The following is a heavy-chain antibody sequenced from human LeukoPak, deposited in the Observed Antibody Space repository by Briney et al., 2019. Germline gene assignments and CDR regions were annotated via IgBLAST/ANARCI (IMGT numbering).Heavy chain of an antibody. CDR3: AKGYIVTAADDY. D-gene: IGHD2-21*02. V-gene: IGHV3-30*18. CDR1: GFTFSSYG. J-gene: IGHJ4*02. CDR2: ISYDGSYT. Sequence: GRSLRLSCAASGFTFSSYGMHWVRQAPGKGLEWVAVISYDGSYTYYAGSVKGRFTISRDNSKNTLYLQMNSLRAEDTALYYCAKGYIVTAADDYWGQGTLVTVSS.